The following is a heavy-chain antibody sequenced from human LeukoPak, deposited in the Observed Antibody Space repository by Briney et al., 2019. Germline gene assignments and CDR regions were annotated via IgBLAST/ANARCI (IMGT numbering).Heavy chain of an antibody. Sequence: PGGSLRLSCAASGFTFTNNFMSWVRQVPGKGLEWVSAISGSGGSTYYADSVKGRFTISRDNSKNTLYLQMNSLRAEDTAVYYCAKDGQQQPPGGYWGQGTLVTVSS. CDR3: AKDGQQQPPGGY. V-gene: IGHV3-23*01. J-gene: IGHJ4*02. D-gene: IGHD6-13*01. CDR2: ISGSGGST. CDR1: GFTFTNNF.